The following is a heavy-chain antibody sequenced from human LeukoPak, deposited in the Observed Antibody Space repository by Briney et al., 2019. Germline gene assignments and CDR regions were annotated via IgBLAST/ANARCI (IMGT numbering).Heavy chain of an antibody. CDR3: ARHSRDYYDSSGPGHFDY. J-gene: IGHJ4*02. V-gene: IGHV4-59*08. Sequence: SETLSLTCTVSGGSISSYYWSWIRQPPGKGLEWIGYIYYSGSTNYNPSLKSRVTISVDTSKNQFSLKLGSVTAADTAVYYCARHSRDYYDSSGPGHFDYWGQGTLVTVSS. CDR1: GGSISSYY. CDR2: IYYSGST. D-gene: IGHD3-22*01.